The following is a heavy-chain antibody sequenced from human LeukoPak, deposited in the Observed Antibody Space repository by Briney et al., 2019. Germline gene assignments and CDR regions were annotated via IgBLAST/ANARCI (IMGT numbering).Heavy chain of an antibody. J-gene: IGHJ4*02. CDR2: LRGDGET. CDR3: ARAGEYSYGYFDY. D-gene: IGHD5-18*01. CDR1: GFTFSNYA. V-gene: IGHV3-23*01. Sequence: GGSLRLSCAASGFTFSNYAMSWVRQAPAGGLEWVSSLRGDGETFYADSVKGRFTLSRDDSRNTVYLQLNNLRVEDTAVYYCARAGEYSYGYFDYWGQGTLVTVSS.